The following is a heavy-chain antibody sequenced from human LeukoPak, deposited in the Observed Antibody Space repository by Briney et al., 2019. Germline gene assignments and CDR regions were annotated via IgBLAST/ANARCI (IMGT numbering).Heavy chain of an antibody. J-gene: IGHJ5*02. V-gene: IGHV1-18*01. CDR1: GYTLTSYG. Sequence: ASVKVSCKASGYTLTSYGISWVRQAPGQGREWMGWISAYNGNTNYAQKLQGRVTMTTDTSTSTAYMELRSLRSDDTAVYYCARLVRDYGDYVGWFDPWGQGTLVTVSS. CDR3: ARLVRDYGDYVGWFDP. D-gene: IGHD4-17*01. CDR2: ISAYNGNT.